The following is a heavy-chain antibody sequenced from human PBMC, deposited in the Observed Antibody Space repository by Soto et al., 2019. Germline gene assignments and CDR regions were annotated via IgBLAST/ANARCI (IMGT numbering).Heavy chain of an antibody. V-gene: IGHV2-5*02. CDR3: AHSTTTVTWWFDP. J-gene: IGHJ5*02. D-gene: IGHD4-17*01. CDR1: GFSLTTSGVG. Sequence: QITLKESGPTLVKPTQTLTLTCTFSGFSLTTSGVGVGWIRQPPGKALEWLALIYWDDDKHYSPSLKSRLTIAKETTKNRVVLTMANMDPAEPATYLCAHSTTTVTWWFDPWGQGPLVTFSS. CDR2: IYWDDDK.